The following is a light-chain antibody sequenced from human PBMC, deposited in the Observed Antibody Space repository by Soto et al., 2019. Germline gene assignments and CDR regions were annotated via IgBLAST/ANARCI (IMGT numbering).Light chain of an antibody. CDR1: QSISSW. J-gene: IGKJ1*01. CDR2: DAS. Sequence: DIQMTQSPSTLSASLGDRVTITCRASQSISSWLAWYQQKPGKAPKLLIYDASSLESGVPSRCRGSGSGTEFTLTISSLQPDDFETYYCQQYNSSPWTFGQGTKVDIK. CDR3: QQYNSSPWT. V-gene: IGKV1-5*01.